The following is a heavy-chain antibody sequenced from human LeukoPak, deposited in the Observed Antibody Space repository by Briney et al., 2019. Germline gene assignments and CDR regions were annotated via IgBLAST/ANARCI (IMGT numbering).Heavy chain of an antibody. CDR1: GFTVSTHY. Sequence: GGSLRLSCAASGFTVSTHYMSWVRQAPGKRLEWVSVLYSGSSGSTYYADSVKGRFTISRDNSKNTLYLQMNSLGAEDTAVYYCARDGSAYDFDYWGQGTLVTVSS. J-gene: IGHJ4*02. CDR2: LYSGSSGST. D-gene: IGHD5-12*01. V-gene: IGHV3-66*02. CDR3: ARDGSAYDFDY.